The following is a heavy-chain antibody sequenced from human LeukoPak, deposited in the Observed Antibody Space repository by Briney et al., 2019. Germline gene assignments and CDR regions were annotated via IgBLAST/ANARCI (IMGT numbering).Heavy chain of an antibody. CDR3: ARHEGSGSYYSC. J-gene: IGHJ4*02. CDR2: ISPDDSEI. CDR1: GYSFTTYW. D-gene: IGHD1-26*01. Sequence: GESLKISCKGSGYSFTTYWIAWVRQMPGRGLEWMGIISPDDSEIRYSPSFRGQVTISADKPISTAYLQWSRLKASDTAIYYCARHEGSGSYYSCWGQGTLVTVSS. V-gene: IGHV5-51*01.